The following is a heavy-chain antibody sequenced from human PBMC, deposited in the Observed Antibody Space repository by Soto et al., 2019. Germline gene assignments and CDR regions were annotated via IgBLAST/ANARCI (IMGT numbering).Heavy chain of an antibody. CDR2: IDSGGST. CDR3: ARDGSGRPEEY. CDR1: GFTVSNFY. D-gene: IGHD3-10*01. Sequence: EVQLVESGGGLVQPGGSLRLSCAASGFTVSNFYMSWVRQAPGKGLEWVSVIDSGGSTYYADSVRARFTISRDNSKNTRYLQMNSLRVEDTAVYYCARDGSGRPEEYWGQGTLVTVSS. J-gene: IGHJ4*02. V-gene: IGHV3-66*01.